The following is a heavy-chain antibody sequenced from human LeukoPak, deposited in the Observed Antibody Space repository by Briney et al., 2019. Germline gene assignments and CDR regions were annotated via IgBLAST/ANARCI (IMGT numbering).Heavy chain of an antibody. D-gene: IGHD2/OR15-2a*01. J-gene: IGHJ5*02. CDR2: ISGSGGST. CDR1: GFTLSTYA. CDR3: APPFIKGFDP. V-gene: IGHV3-23*01. Sequence: PGGSLRLSCAASGFTLSTYAMSWVRQAPGKGLEWVSGISGSGGSTYYADSVKGRFTISRDNSKNTLYLQMNSLRAEDTAIYYCAPPFIKGFDPWGQGTLVTVSS.